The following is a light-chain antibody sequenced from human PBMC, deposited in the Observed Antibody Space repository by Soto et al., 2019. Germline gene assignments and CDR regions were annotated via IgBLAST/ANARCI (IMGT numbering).Light chain of an antibody. J-gene: IGKJ5*01. Sequence: EIVLTQSPVTLSLSPGARAPLSCRASQSVSGYLAWYPQKPGQAPRLLIYDVSNRATGIPTRFSGSGSGTDFTLTISSLEPEDFAIYYCQQRDYWQVTFGQGTRLEIK. CDR1: QSVSGY. V-gene: IGKV3-11*01. CDR2: DVS. CDR3: QQRDYWQVT.